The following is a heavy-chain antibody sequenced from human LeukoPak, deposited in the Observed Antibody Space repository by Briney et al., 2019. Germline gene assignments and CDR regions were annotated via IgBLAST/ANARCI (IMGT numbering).Heavy chain of an antibody. CDR1: GGSISSYY. CDR3: ARQQLSQLYYFDN. V-gene: IGHV4-59*01. J-gene: IGHJ4*02. Sequence: SETLSLTCSVSGGSISSYYWGWIRQPPGRGLDYIGFIHFSGSTNYNPSLEGRVTISADTSTNQFSLKLNSVTAADTAVYYCARQQLSQLYYFDNWGQGTLVTVSS. D-gene: IGHD6-13*01. CDR2: IHFSGST.